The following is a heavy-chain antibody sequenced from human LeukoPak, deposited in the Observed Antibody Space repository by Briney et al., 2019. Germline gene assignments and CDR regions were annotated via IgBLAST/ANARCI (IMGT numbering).Heavy chain of an antibody. Sequence: GGSLRLSCAPSGVTFTSYAISWVRQAPGKGLEWGSGISGGGTNTDYADSVKGRSNTSRDNSKNALYLQMNGLRAEDTAVYYCARPRGCSSNRCNNFDYWGEGALVTVSS. CDR3: ARPRGCSSNRCNNFDY. J-gene: IGHJ4*02. D-gene: IGHD2-2*01. V-gene: IGHV3-23*01. CDR2: ISGGGTNT. CDR1: GVTFTSYA.